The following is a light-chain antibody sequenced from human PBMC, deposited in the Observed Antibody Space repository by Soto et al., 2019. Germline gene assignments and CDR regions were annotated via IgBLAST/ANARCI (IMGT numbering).Light chain of an antibody. CDR1: QSISTW. Sequence: DIQMAQSPSTLSASVGDRVTITCRASQSISTWLAWYQHKPGRAPKLLIYMASTLGSGVPSRFSGSGSGTEFTLTISSLQPDDFAANYCRHYNTYLETFGQGTRVEIK. CDR3: RHYNTYLET. CDR2: MAS. J-gene: IGKJ1*01. V-gene: IGKV1-5*03.